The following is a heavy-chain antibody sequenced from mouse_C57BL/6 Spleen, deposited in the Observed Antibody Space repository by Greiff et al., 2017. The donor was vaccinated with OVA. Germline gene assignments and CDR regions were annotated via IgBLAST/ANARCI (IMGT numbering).Heavy chain of an antibody. CDR3: ARYEYFYWDVDV. D-gene: IGHD2-4*01. V-gene: IGHV1-53*01. Sequence: QVQLQQPGTELVKPGASVKLSCKASGYTFTSYWMHWVKQRPGQGLEWIGNINPSNGGTNYNEKFKSKATLTVDKSSSTAYMQHSSLTSEDSAVYYCARYEYFYWDVDVWGTGTTGTDSS. J-gene: IGHJ1*03. CDR2: INPSNGGT. CDR1: GYTFTSYW.